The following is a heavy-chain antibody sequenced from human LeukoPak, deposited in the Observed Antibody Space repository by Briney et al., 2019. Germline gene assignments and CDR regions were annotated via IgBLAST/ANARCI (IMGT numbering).Heavy chain of an antibody. CDR2: INPNSGGT. J-gene: IGHJ4*02. Sequence: GASVKVSCKASGYTFTGYYMHWVRQAPGQGLEWMGWINPNSGGTNYAQKFQGRVTMTRDTSISTAYMELSRLRSDDTAVYYCARVYAYYDSSGYPRYWGQGTLVTVS. CDR3: ARVYAYYDSSGYPRY. V-gene: IGHV1-2*02. CDR1: GYTFTGYY. D-gene: IGHD3-22*01.